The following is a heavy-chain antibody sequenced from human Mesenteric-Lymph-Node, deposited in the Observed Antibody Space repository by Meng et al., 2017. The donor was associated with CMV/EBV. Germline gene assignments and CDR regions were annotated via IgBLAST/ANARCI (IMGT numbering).Heavy chain of an antibody. V-gene: IGHV3-74*01. CDR2: INSDGSST. Sequence: GGSLRLSCAASGFTFSSYWMHWVRQAPGKGLVWVSRINSDGSSTSYADSVKGRFTVSRDNAKNSLYLQMNSLRAEDTAVYYCATGHLLVVALDSWGQGTLVTVSS. CDR3: ATGHLLVVALDS. D-gene: IGHD2-15*01. CDR1: GFTFSSYW. J-gene: IGHJ4*02.